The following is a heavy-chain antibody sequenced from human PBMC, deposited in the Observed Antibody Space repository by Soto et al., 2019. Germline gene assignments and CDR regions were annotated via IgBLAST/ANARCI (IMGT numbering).Heavy chain of an antibody. CDR1: GGSISSGGYY. D-gene: IGHD6-19*01. Sequence: QVQLQESGPGLVKPSQTLSLTCTVSGGSISSGGYYWSWIRQHPGKGLEWIEYIYYSGSTYYNPSLKSRVTRSVDTSKNQFALKLSSVTAADTAVYYCARGPGSGWYDYWGQGTLVTVSS. J-gene: IGHJ4*02. CDR3: ARGPGSGWYDY. V-gene: IGHV4-31*03. CDR2: IYYSGST.